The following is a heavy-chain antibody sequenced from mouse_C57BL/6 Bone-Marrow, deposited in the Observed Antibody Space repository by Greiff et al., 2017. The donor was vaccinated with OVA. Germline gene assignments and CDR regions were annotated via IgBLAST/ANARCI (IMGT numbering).Heavy chain of an antibody. CDR1: GYTFTDYY. J-gene: IGHJ1*03. CDR2: INPYNGGT. V-gene: IGHV1-19*01. D-gene: IGHD1-1*01. Sequence: EVQLQQSGPVLVKPGASVKMSCKASGYTFTDYYMNWVKQSHGKSLEWIGVINPYNGGTSYNQKFKGKATLTVDKSSSTAYMELNSLTSEDSAVYYCARYPLYGSSPSFYFDVWGTGTTVTVSS. CDR3: ARYPLYGSSPSFYFDV.